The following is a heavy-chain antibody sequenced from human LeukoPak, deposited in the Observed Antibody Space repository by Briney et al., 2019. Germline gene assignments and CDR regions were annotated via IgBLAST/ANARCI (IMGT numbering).Heavy chain of an antibody. Sequence: ASVKVSCKVSGDTLTELSMHWVRQAPGKGLEWMGGFDPEDGETIYAQKFQGRVTMTEDTSTDTAYMELSSLRSEDTAVYYCATILYSSGWYGAFDIWGQGTMVTVSS. V-gene: IGHV1-24*01. D-gene: IGHD6-13*01. CDR2: FDPEDGET. CDR1: GDTLTELS. CDR3: ATILYSSGWYGAFDI. J-gene: IGHJ3*02.